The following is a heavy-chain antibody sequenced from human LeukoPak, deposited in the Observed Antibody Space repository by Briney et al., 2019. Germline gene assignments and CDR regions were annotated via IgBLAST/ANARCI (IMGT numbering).Heavy chain of an antibody. CDR2: IIPIFGTA. J-gene: IGHJ6*02. V-gene: IGHV1-69*13. Sequence: ASVKVSCKASGGTFSSYAISWVRQAPGQGLEWMGGIIPIFGTANYAQKFQGRVTITADESTSTAYMELSSLRSEDTAVYYCARVDVTMVRGAHYYYYYGMDVWGQGTTVTVSS. D-gene: IGHD3-10*01. CDR3: ARVDVTMVRGAHYYYYYGMDV. CDR1: GGTFSSYA.